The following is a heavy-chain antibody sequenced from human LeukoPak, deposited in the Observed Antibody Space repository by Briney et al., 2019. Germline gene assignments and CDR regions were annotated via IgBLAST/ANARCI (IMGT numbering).Heavy chain of an antibody. D-gene: IGHD6-19*01. J-gene: IGHJ5*02. CDR1: GFTFSSYS. CDR2: ISSSSSYI. Sequence: GGSLRLSCAASGFTFSSYSMNWVRQAPGKGLEWVSSISSSSSYIYYADSVKGRFTISRDNAKNSLYLQMNSLRAEDTAVYYCARDITSRGWFNWFDPWGQGTLVIVSS. V-gene: IGHV3-21*01. CDR3: ARDITSRGWFNWFDP.